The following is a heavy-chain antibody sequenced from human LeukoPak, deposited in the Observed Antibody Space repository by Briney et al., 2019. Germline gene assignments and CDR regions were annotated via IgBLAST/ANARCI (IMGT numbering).Heavy chain of an antibody. V-gene: IGHV4-4*02. CDR1: GGSISSSNW. D-gene: IGHD7-27*01. Sequence: SETLSLTCTVSGGSISSSNWWSWVRQPPGKGLEWIGEIYHSGSTNYNPSLKSRVTISVDKSKNQFSLELSSVNAADTAVYYCARGGETGPDVIYYFDYWGQGTLVTVSS. CDR3: ARGGETGPDVIYYFDY. CDR2: IYHSGST. J-gene: IGHJ4*02.